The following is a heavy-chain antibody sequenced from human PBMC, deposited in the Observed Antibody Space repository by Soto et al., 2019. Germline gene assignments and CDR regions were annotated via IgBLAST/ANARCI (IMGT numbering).Heavy chain of an antibody. J-gene: IGHJ6*02. CDR2: IYYNGNA. V-gene: IGHV4-31*03. CDR1: GGSISSGYY. Sequence: QVQLQESGPGLVKPSQTLSLICTVSGGSISSGYYWNWIRRHPGKGLEWMGNIYYNGNAYYNPSLKSRLTISVDTSKNQFSLKVSSVTAADTAVYYCARGSGAERAYGMDVWGQGTTVNVSS. D-gene: IGHD3-3*01. CDR3: ARGSGAERAYGMDV.